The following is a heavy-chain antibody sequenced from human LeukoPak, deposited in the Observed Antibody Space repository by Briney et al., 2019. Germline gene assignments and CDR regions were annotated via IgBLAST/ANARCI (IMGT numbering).Heavy chain of an antibody. J-gene: IGHJ4*02. CDR2: ISSSSSYI. V-gene: IGHV3-21*01. CDR3: ARDAPGGPFDY. Sequence: GGSLRLSCAASGFTFSSYSMNWVRQAPGKGLEWVSSISSSSSYIYYADSVKGRFTISRDNAKNSLYLQMNSLRAEDTAVYYCARDAPGGPFDYWGQGTLVTVSS. D-gene: IGHD3-16*01. CDR1: GFTFSSYS.